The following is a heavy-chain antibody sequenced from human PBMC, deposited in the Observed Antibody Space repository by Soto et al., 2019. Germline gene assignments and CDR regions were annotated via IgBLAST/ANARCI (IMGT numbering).Heavy chain of an antibody. CDR2: INHSGST. Sequence: SETLSLTCAVYGGSFSGYYWRWIRQPPGKGLEWIGEINHSGSTNYNPSLKSRVTISLDTSKNQFSLKLSSVTAAATAVDYCARRLAWLHSYYYFDYWGQGTLVTVSS. V-gene: IGHV4-34*01. CDR3: ARRLAWLHSYYYFDY. CDR1: GGSFSGYY. J-gene: IGHJ4*02. D-gene: IGHD3-3*01.